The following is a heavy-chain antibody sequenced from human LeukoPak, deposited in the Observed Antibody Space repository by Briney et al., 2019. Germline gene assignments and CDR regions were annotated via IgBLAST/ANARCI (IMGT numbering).Heavy chain of an antibody. CDR2: IYTRGST. V-gene: IGHV4-4*07. Sequence: SETLSLTCTVSGGSTSSYYWSWIRQPAGKGLEWIGRIYTRGSTNYNPSLKSRVTMSVDTSKNQFSLKLSSVTAADTAVYYCAGYSGSYFDAFDIWGQGTMVTVSS. CDR3: AGYSGSYFDAFDI. D-gene: IGHD1-26*01. J-gene: IGHJ3*02. CDR1: GGSTSSYY.